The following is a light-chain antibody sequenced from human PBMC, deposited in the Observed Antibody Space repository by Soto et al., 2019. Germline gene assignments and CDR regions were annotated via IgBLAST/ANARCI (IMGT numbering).Light chain of an antibody. CDR3: QQSYSTSIT. Sequence: DIQMTQSPSSLSASVGDRVTITCRASQSISSYLNWYQQKPGKAPKLLIYAASSLQSGVPSRFSGSGSGTDFTLTICSLQPEDFATYYCQQSYSTSITFGQGTRLEIK. CDR2: AAS. CDR1: QSISSY. V-gene: IGKV1-39*01. J-gene: IGKJ5*01.